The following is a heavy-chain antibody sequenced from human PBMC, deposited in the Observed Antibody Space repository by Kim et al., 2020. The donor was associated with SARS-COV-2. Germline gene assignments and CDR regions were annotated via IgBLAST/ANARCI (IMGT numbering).Heavy chain of an antibody. V-gene: IGHV3-74*01. Sequence: GGSLRLSCAASGFTFSSYWMHWVRQAPGKGPVWVSRINTDGSTTTYANSVKGRFTISRDNAKNTLYLQMNSLRVEDTAVYYCAREGGYCSSSSCFKYFQRWGHGTLVTVSS. CDR1: GFTFSSYW. D-gene: IGHD2-2*01. J-gene: IGHJ1*01. CDR3: AREGGYCSSSSCFKYFQR. CDR2: INTDGSTT.